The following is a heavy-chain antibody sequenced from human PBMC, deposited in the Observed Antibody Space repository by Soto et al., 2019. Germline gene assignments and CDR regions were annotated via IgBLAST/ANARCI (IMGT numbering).Heavy chain of an antibody. CDR3: ARTSYVSGNFYERAIDY. CDR1: GFAFSDYS. Sequence: EVQLVESGGGLGQPGGSLRLSCAASGFAFSDYSMNWVRQAPGKGLERVSSISGGSSYIYYADSLRGRFIISRDKAENSLSLQINGLRAEDTAVYSCARTSYVSGNFYERAIDYWGQGTLVTVSS. D-gene: IGHD3-10*01. CDR2: ISGGSSYI. J-gene: IGHJ4*02. V-gene: IGHV3-21*02.